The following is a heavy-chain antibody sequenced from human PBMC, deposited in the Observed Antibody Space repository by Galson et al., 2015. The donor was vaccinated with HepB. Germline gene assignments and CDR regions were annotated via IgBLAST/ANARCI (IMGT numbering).Heavy chain of an antibody. Sequence: QSGAEVKKPGESLKISCKGSGYSFTSYWIGWVRQMPGKGLEWMGIIYPGDSDTRYSPSFQGRVTISADKSISTAYLQWSSLKASDTAMYYCATQVYCGGDCYNPRHFDYWGHGTLVTVSS. CDR3: ATQVYCGGDCYNPRHFDY. CDR2: IYPGDSDT. J-gene: IGHJ4*01. V-gene: IGHV5-51*01. D-gene: IGHD2-21*02. CDR1: GYSFTSYW.